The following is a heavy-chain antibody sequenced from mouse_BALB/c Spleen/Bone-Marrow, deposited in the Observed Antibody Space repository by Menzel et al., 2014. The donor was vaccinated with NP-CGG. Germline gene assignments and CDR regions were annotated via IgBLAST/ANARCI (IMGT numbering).Heavy chain of an antibody. CDR1: GYTFTDYI. D-gene: IGHD1-1*01. CDR2: FYPGSGNI. Sequence: QVQLQQPGAELVKPGASVKLSCKASGYTFTDYIIHWIKQRSGQGLEWIGWFYPGSGNIKYNEKFKDKATLIADKSSSTVYMELSRLTSEDSAVYFCTRHFYGSSYFDYWGQGTTLTVSS. V-gene: IGHV1-62-2*01. CDR3: TRHFYGSSYFDY. J-gene: IGHJ2*01.